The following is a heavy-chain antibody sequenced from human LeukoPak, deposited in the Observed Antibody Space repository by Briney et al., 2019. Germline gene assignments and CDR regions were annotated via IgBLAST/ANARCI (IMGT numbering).Heavy chain of an antibody. CDR1: GYTLTELS. Sequence: ASVKVSCKVSGYTLTELSMHWVRQAPGKGLEWMGGFDPEDGETIYAQKFQGRVTITADESTSTAYMELSSLRSEDTAVYYCARAGTIFGVVENFDYWGQGTLVTVSS. CDR2: FDPEDGET. D-gene: IGHD3-3*01. CDR3: ARAGTIFGVVENFDY. J-gene: IGHJ4*02. V-gene: IGHV1-24*01.